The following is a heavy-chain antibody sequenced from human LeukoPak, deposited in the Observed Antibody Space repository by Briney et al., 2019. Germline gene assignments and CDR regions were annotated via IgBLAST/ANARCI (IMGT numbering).Heavy chain of an antibody. D-gene: IGHD6-13*01. CDR3: ARERYSSSWYTKAFDI. V-gene: IGHV3-23*01. CDR2: ISGSGDST. CDR1: GFTFSSYA. J-gene: IGHJ3*02. Sequence: PGGSLRLSCTASGFTFSSYAMSWVRQAPGKGLEWVSVISGSGDSTYYADSVKGRFTISRDNSKNTLYLQMNSLRAEDTAVYYCARERYSSSWYTKAFDIWGQGTMVTVSS.